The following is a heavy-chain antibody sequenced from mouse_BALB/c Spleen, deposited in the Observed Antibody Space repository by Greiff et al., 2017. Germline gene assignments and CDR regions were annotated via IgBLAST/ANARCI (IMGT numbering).Heavy chain of an antibody. CDR3: ASHYYGSSYAMDY. J-gene: IGHJ4*01. CDR2: INPSSGYT. Sequence: QVQLKESGAELARPGASVKMSCKASGYTFTSYTMHWVKQRPGQGLEWIGYINPSSGYTNYNQKFKDKATLTADKSSSTAYMQLSSLTSEDSAVYYCASHYYGSSYAMDYWGQGTSVTVSS. D-gene: IGHD1-1*01. V-gene: IGHV1-4*01. CDR1: GYTFTSYT.